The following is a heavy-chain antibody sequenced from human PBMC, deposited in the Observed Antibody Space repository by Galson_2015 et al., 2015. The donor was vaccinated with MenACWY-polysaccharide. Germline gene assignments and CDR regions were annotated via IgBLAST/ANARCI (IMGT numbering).Heavy chain of an antibody. J-gene: IGHJ4*02. D-gene: IGHD2-15*01. CDR1: GFTFNTYG. CDR3: ARDYPESSACYL. Sequence: SVKVSCKASGFTFNTYGVAWVRQAPGQGLEWVGDIYAYSGDTNYARKFQDRVTMTRDTSTSTAYMELRSLTFDDTAVYYCARDYPESSACYLWGQGAQVSVSS. V-gene: IGHV1-18*01. CDR2: IYAYSGDT.